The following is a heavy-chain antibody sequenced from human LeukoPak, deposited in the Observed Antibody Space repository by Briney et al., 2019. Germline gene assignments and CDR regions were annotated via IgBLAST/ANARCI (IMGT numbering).Heavy chain of an antibody. J-gene: IGHJ6*02. CDR2: ISGSGGCT. Sequence: PGGSLRLSCAASGFTFSSYAMSWVRQAPGKGLEWVSAISGSGGCTYYADSVKGRFTISRDNSKNTLYLQMNSLRAEDTAVYYCAKDEGIVGATANYYYGMDVWGQGTTVTVSS. D-gene: IGHD1-26*01. V-gene: IGHV3-23*01. CDR1: GFTFSSYA. CDR3: AKDEGIVGATANYYYGMDV.